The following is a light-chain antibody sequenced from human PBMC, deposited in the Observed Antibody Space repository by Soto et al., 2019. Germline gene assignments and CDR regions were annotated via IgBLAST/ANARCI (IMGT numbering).Light chain of an antibody. CDR3: QHYNDWPPTWT. V-gene: IGKV3-15*01. J-gene: IGKJ1*01. CDR1: QSVSSK. Sequence: EIVMTQSPATLSVSPGERATLSCRASQSVSSKSAWYQQKPGQAPRVLIFGASTRATGIPARFSGSGSGTEFTLTISSLQSEDFAVYYCQHYNDWPPTWTFGQGTSVEIK. CDR2: GAS.